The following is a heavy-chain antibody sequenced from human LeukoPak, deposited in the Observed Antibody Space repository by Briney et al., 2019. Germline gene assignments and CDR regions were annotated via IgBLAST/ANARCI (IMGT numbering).Heavy chain of an antibody. CDR2: ISAYNGNT. J-gene: IGHJ6*02. CDR3: ARVPRARGSYYYGMDV. V-gene: IGHV1-18*01. CDR1: GYTFTSYG. Sequence: GASVKVSCKASGYTFTSYGISWVRQAPGQGLEWMGWISAYNGNTNYAQKLQGRVTKTTDTSTSTAYMELRSLRSDDTAVYYCARVPRARGSYYYGMDVWGQGTTVTVSS.